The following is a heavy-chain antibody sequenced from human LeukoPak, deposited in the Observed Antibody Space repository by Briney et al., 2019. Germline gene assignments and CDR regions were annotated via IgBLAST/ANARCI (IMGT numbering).Heavy chain of an antibody. CDR3: ARRLTQYDCFDP. Sequence: SQTLSLTCAISGDSVSSNSVTWNWIRQSPSRGLEWLGRTHYRSTWYNDYAVSVRGRITVNPDTSKNQFSLHLNSVTPEDTAVYYCARRLTQYDCFDPWGQGILVTVSS. CDR1: GDSVSSNSVT. CDR2: THYRSTWYN. J-gene: IGHJ5*02. V-gene: IGHV6-1*01. D-gene: IGHD2-2*01.